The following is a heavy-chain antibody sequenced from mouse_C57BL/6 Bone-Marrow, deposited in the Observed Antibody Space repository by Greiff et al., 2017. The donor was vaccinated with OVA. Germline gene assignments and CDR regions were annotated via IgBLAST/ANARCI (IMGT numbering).Heavy chain of an antibody. J-gene: IGHJ2*01. D-gene: IGHD2-5*01. CDR2: IDPEDGET. CDR1: GFNIKDYY. CDR3: ARSTYYSNWGNY. Sequence: PGAALVKPGASVKLSCTASGFNIKDYYMHGVKQRTEQGLEWIGRIDPEDGETKYAPNFQGKATITADTSSNTAYLQLSSLTSEDTACDYCARSTYYSNWGNYWGQGTTLTVSS. V-gene: IGHV14-2*01.